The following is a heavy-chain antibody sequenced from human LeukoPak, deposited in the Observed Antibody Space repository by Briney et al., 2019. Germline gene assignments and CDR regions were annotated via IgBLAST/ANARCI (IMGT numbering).Heavy chain of an antibody. CDR3: ARAPFYGSNSRGAFEI. D-gene: IGHD4-23*01. Sequence: SETLSLTCTVSGGSISTYYWSWIRQPPGKGLEWIGYIYYSGSTYSNPSLKSRLTISLDTSKNYFSLKLSSVTAADTAVYYCARAPFYGSNSRGAFEIWGQGTMVTVSS. J-gene: IGHJ3*02. V-gene: IGHV4-59*01. CDR1: GGSISTYY. CDR2: IYYSGST.